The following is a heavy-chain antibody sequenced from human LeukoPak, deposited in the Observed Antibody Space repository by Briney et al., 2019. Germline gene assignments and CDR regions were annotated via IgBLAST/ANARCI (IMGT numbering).Heavy chain of an antibody. CDR1: GGSISSGGYY. CDR3: ARDAPGDAFDI. J-gene: IGHJ3*02. V-gene: IGHV4-31*03. CDR2: TYYSGST. Sequence: PSETLSLTCTVSGGSISSGGYYWSWIRQHPGKGLEWIGYTYYSGSTYYNPSLKSRVTISVDTSKNQFSLKLSSVTAADTAVYYCARDAPGDAFDIWGQGTMVTVSS.